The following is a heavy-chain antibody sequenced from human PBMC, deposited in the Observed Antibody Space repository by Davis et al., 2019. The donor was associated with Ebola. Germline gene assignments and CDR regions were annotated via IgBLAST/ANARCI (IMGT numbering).Heavy chain of an antibody. J-gene: IGHJ6*04. D-gene: IGHD3-3*01. CDR2: ISGSGGST. Sequence: GESLKISCAASGFTFSSYAMSWVRQAPGKGLEWVSAISGSGGSTYYADSVKGRFTIPRDNSKKTLYLQMNSLRAEDTAVYYCARSGLSFGVVKYHYGMDVWGKGTTVTVSS. CDR3: ARSGLSFGVVKYHYGMDV. V-gene: IGHV3-23*01. CDR1: GFTFSSYA.